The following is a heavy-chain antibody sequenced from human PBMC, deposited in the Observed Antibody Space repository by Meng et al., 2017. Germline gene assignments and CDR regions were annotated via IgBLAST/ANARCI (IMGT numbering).Heavy chain of an antibody. CDR1: GFTFNSYE. V-gene: IGHV3-48*03. D-gene: IGHD6-19*01. CDR3: ASERPMYSSGGKDYYYYGMDV. CDR2: ISSSGSTI. Sequence: GGSLRLSCAASGFTFNSYEMNWARQAPGKGLEWVSYISSSGSTIYYADSVKGRFTISRDNAKNTLYLQMNSLRAEDTAVYYCASERPMYSSGGKDYYYYGMDVWGQGTTVTVSS. J-gene: IGHJ6*02.